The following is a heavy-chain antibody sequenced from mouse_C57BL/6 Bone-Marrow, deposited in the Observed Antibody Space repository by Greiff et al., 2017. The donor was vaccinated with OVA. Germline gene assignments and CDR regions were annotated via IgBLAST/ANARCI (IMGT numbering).Heavy chain of an antibody. V-gene: IGHV1-9*01. CDR1: GYTFTGYW. J-gene: IGHJ3*01. D-gene: IGHD2-1*01. Sequence: VKLQESGAELMKPGASVKLSCKATGYTFTGYWIEWVKQRPGHGLEWIGEILPGSGSTNYNEKFKGKATFTVDTSSTTAYMQLSSLTTEDSAIYYCARDYGNYGAWCAYWGQGTLVTVSA. CDR3: ARDYGNYGAWCAY. CDR2: ILPGSGST.